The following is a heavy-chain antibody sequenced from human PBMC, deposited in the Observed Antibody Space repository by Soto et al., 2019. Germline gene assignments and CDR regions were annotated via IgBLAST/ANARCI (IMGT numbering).Heavy chain of an antibody. CDR3: ARAPETPPIVRVVVPYFFDS. D-gene: IGHD3-16*02. J-gene: IGHJ4*02. Sequence: SETLSLTCTVSGGSISSGGYYWSWIGQHPGKGLEWIGYIYYSGSTYYNPSLKSRLMISSDTSKNQFSLSVSSVTAADTAVYYCARAPETPPIVRVVVPYFFDSWVQGTLVTVSS. V-gene: IGHV4-31*03. CDR1: GGSISSGGYY. CDR2: IYYSGST.